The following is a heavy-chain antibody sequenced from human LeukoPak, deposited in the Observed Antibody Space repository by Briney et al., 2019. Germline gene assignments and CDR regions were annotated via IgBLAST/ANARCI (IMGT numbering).Heavy chain of an antibody. CDR2: VSDDGRTK. CDR3: ARAQYDSSGYYFGDGFDI. CDR1: GFTFSSFG. Sequence: GGSLRLSCEGSGFTFSSFGIHWVRQAPGKGLEWVAVVSDDGRTKYYAASVEGRFTISRDNAKNSLYLQMNSLRAEDTALYYCARAQYDSSGYYFGDGFDIWGQGTMVTVSS. D-gene: IGHD3-22*01. V-gene: IGHV3-30*03. J-gene: IGHJ3*02.